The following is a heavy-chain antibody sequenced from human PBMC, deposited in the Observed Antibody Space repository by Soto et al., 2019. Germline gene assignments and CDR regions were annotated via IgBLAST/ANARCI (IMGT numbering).Heavy chain of an antibody. CDR1: GYTFTSYY. Sequence: ASVKVSCKASGYTFTSYYMHWVRQAPGQGLEWMGIINPSGGSTSYAQKFQGRVTMTRDTSTSTVYMELSSLRSEDTAVYYCLGVLRFLEWPNYGMDVWGQGTTVTVSS. V-gene: IGHV1-46*01. J-gene: IGHJ6*02. CDR2: INPSGGST. CDR3: LGVLRFLEWPNYGMDV. D-gene: IGHD3-3*01.